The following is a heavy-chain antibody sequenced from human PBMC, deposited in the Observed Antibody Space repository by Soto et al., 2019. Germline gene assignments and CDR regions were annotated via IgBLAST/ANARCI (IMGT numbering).Heavy chain of an antibody. CDR3: ARGKVVTPDFDY. CDR2: IYYSGST. J-gene: IGHJ4*02. V-gene: IGHV4-30-4*01. D-gene: IGHD5-18*01. Sequence: QVQLQESGPGLVKPSQTLSLTCTVSGGSISSGDYYWSWIRQPPGKVLEWIGYIYYSGSTYYNPSLMSRVTITVDTSKNQFSLNLSSVTAADTAVYYCARGKVVTPDFDYWGQGTLVTVSS. CDR1: GGSISSGDYY.